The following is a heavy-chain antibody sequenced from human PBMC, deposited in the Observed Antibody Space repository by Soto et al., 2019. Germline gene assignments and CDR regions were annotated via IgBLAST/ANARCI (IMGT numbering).Heavy chain of an antibody. Sequence: SETLSLTCTVSGSSISSYFYNWIRQPPGKGLEWIGHIRYTGSTSYNPSLESRVTISIDASKNQLSLKLSSATAADTAVYYCARSGDFWSSYSSVWGQGTLVTAPQ. CDR2: IRYTGST. CDR1: GSSISSYF. CDR3: ARSGDFWSSYSSV. J-gene: IGHJ4*02. V-gene: IGHV4-59*01. D-gene: IGHD3-3*01.